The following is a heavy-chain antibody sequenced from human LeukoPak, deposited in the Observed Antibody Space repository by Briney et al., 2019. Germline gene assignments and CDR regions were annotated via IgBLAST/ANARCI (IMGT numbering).Heavy chain of an antibody. V-gene: IGHV3-21*01. CDR3: ARGSVRGYGFIPYDY. Sequence: PGGSLRLSCAASGFTFSSYSMNWVRQAPGKGLEWVSSISSSSSYIYYADSVKGRFTISRDNAKNSLYLQMNSLRAEDTAVYYCARGSVRGYGFIPYDYWGQGTLVTVSS. J-gene: IGHJ4*02. CDR2: ISSSSSYI. D-gene: IGHD5-18*01. CDR1: GFTFSSYS.